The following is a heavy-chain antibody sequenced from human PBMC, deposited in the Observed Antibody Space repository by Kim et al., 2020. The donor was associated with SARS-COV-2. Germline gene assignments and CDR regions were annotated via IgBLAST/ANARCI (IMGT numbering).Heavy chain of an antibody. CDR3: ARDWGGRRYDFWKSDPLYGMDV. J-gene: IGHJ6*02. CDR1: GYTFTSYG. D-gene: IGHD3-3*01. CDR2: ISAYNGNT. Sequence: ASVKVSCKASGYTFTSYGISWVRQAPGQGLEWMGWISAYNGNTNYAQKLQGRVTMTTDTSTSTAYMELRSLRSDDTAVYYCARDWGGRRYDFWKSDPLYGMDVWGQGTTVTVSS. V-gene: IGHV1-18*04.